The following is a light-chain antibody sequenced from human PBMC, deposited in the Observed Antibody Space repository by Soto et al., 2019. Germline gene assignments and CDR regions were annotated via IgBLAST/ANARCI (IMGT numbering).Light chain of an antibody. J-gene: IGKJ1*01. V-gene: IGKV3-20*01. CDR3: QHYHSSPPWT. CDR1: QSVTNNY. Sequence: EIVLTQSPGTLSLSPGERATLSCRASQSVTNNYLAWYQQKPGQSPRLLIYDASTRATGIPDRFSGSGSGTEFTLTISRLEPEDFAVYYCQHYHSSPPWTFGQGTKVEIK. CDR2: DAS.